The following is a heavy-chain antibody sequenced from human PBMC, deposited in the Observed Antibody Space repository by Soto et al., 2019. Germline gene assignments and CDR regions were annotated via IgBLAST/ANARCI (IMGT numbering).Heavy chain of an antibody. J-gene: IGHJ2*01. CDR2: IYYRGST. CDR3: ARFNWYFDL. CDR1: GGSISSYY. Sequence: QVQLQESGPGLVKPSETLSLTCTVSGGSISSYYWSWIRQPPGKGLEWIGYIYYRGSTNYNPSLKSRVTISVDTSKYPFSLKLSSVTAADTAMYYCARFNWYFDLWGRGTLVTVSS. V-gene: IGHV4-59*01.